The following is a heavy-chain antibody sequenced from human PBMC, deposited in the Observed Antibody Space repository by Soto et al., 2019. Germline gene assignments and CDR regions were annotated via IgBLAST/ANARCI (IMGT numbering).Heavy chain of an antibody. CDR1: GFTFSSYW. D-gene: IGHD3-9*01. CDR2: IISDGSST. Sequence: GGSLRLSCAASGFTFSSYWMHWVRQAPGKGLVWVPRIISDGSSTSYADSVKGRFTISRDNAKNTLYLQMNSLRAEDTAVYYCARNLVSYYDILTGYSFDYWGQGTLVTVSS. V-gene: IGHV3-74*01. CDR3: ARNLVSYYDILTGYSFDY. J-gene: IGHJ4*02.